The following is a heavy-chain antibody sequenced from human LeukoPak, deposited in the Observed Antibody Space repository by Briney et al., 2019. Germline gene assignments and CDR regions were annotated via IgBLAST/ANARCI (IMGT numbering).Heavy chain of an antibody. CDR1: GVSFSGYY. D-gene: IGHD6-6*01. V-gene: IGHV4-34*01. Sequence: SETLSLTCAVYGVSFSGYYWSWIRQPPGKGLEWIGEINHSGSTNYNPSLKSRVTISVDASKNQFSLKLSSVTAADTAVYYCARGVTPGGAARAYFDYWGQGTLVTVSS. CDR2: INHSGST. CDR3: ARGVTPGGAARAYFDY. J-gene: IGHJ4*02.